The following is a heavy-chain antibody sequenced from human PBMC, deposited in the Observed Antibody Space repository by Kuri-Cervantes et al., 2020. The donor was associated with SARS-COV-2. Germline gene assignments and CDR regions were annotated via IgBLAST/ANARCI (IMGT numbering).Heavy chain of an antibody. V-gene: IGHV3-74*01. CDR1: GFTFSSYW. CDR3: ARDRINDFDI. J-gene: IGHJ3*02. D-gene: IGHD2-15*01. CDR2: INSDGSST. Sequence: GESLKISCAASGFTFSSYWMHWVRQAPGKGLVWVSRINSDGSSTSYADSVKGRFTISRDNAKNSLYLQMNSLRAEDTAVYYCARDRINDFDIWGQGTMVTVSS.